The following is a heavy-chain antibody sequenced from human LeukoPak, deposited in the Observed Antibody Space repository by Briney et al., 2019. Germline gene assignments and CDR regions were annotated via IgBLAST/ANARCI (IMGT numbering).Heavy chain of an antibody. CDR3: ARDRGGFSYGDN. CDR2: IWNDGSQK. D-gene: IGHD5-18*01. Sequence: QPGGSLRLSCAASGFTFSSYGMNWVRQAPGKGLEWVAIIWNDGSQKYYADSVKGRFTISRDNSKNTLYLQMDSLRAEDTAIYYCARDRGGFSYGDNWGQGTLVTVSS. V-gene: IGHV3-33*01. CDR1: GFTFSSYG. J-gene: IGHJ4*02.